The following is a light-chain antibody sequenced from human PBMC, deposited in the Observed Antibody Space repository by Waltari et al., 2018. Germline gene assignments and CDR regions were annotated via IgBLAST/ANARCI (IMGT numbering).Light chain of an antibody. CDR1: QSVSSY. J-gene: IGKJ2*03. CDR3: QKYDTSPYS. V-gene: IGKV3-20*01. Sequence: LTQSPATLSLSAGERATLSCRASQSVSSYLAWFQQKPGQAPRLLIYGTYTRASGTPDRFSGSGSGTDFTLTISSLEPEDFAVYYCQKYDTSPYSFGQGTTVEIK. CDR2: GTY.